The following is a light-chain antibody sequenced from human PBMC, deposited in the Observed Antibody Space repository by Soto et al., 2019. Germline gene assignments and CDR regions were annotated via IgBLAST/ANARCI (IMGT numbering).Light chain of an antibody. CDR2: YHS. Sequence: SYELTQPPSVSVAPEKTARITCGGNNIGSKRVHWYRQKPGQAPVLVIYYHSARPSGIPQRFSGSNSGNTATLTISRVEAGDEADYYCQVWDITPDHYVFGTGTKLTVL. J-gene: IGLJ1*01. CDR1: NIGSKR. CDR3: QVWDITPDHYV. V-gene: IGLV3-21*04.